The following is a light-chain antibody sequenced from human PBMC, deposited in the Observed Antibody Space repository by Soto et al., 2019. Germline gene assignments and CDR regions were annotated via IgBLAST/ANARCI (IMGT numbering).Light chain of an antibody. Sequence: EIVLTQSPATLSLSPGERATLSCRASQSVSSYLAWYQQKPGQAPKLLMYDASNRTTGIPARFSGSGSGTDFTLTISSLEPEDFAVYYCQQRSNWPHTCGGGTKVDMK. CDR2: DAS. CDR1: QSVSSY. CDR3: QQRSNWPHT. V-gene: IGKV3-11*01. J-gene: IGKJ4*01.